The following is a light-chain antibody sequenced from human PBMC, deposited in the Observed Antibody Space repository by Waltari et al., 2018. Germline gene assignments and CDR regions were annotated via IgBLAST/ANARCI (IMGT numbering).Light chain of an antibody. CDR1: QGISRY. V-gene: IGKV1-33*01. Sequence: DIQMTQSPSSLSASVGDRITITCQASQGISRYLNWYQQKPGNAPKLLIYDASNLETGVPSRFSGSGSGTHFSFNISSLQPEDIATYYCQQYDNLPITFGQGTRLEIK. CDR2: DAS. J-gene: IGKJ5*01. CDR3: QQYDNLPIT.